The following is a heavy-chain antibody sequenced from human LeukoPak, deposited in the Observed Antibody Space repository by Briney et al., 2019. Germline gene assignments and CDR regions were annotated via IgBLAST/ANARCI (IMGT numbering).Heavy chain of an antibody. D-gene: IGHD3-3*01. V-gene: IGHV3-49*04. J-gene: IGHJ4*02. Sequence: GGSLRLSCTASGFTCGDYAMSWVRQAPGKGLEWVGFIRSRAYGGTTEYAASVKGRFTVSRDDSKSIAYLQMNSLKTEDTAVYYCTRETAENYDFWSGYYTGGGFDYWGQGTLVTVSS. CDR3: TRETAENYDFWSGYYTGGGFDY. CDR1: GFTCGDYA. CDR2: IRSRAYGGTT.